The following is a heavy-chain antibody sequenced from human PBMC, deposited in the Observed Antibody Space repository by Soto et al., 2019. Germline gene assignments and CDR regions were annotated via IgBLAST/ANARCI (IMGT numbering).Heavy chain of an antibody. CDR1: GYSFTSYW. CDR3: ARHGPDIVVVPAATREDYYYYGMDV. V-gene: IGHV5-51*01. D-gene: IGHD2-2*01. J-gene: IGHJ6*02. CDR2: IYPGDSDT. Sequence: PGESLKISCKGSGYSFTSYWIGWVRQMPGKGLEWMGIIYPGDSDTRYSPSFQGQVTISADKSISTAYLQWSSLKASDTAMYYCARHGPDIVVVPAATREDYYYYGMDVWGQGTTVTVSS.